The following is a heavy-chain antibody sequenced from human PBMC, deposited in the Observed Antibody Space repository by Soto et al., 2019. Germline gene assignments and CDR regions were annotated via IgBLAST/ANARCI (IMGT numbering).Heavy chain of an antibody. CDR1: GYTLTGYY. D-gene: IGHD5-18*01. J-gene: IGHJ4*02. CDR2: IYPNGGGT. V-gene: IGHV1-2*04. CDR3: ARESRTAMVHFDY. Sequence: ASVKFSCKASGYTLTGYYMHWVRQAPGQGLEWMGWIYPNGGGTNYAQKFQGWVTMTRXTXXSXXXMXLXXLRXDXTAVYYCARESRTAMVHFDYWGQGTLDTVSS.